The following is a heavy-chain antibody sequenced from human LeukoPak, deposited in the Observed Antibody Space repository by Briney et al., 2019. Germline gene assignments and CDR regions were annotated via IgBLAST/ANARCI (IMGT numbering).Heavy chain of an antibody. J-gene: IGHJ4*02. D-gene: IGHD3-16*01. Sequence: GGSLRLSCAASGFTFGDYGMSWVRQAPGKGLEWVSSINWNGGSTDYADSVKGRFTISRDSAKNTLYLQMNSLRAEDTALYYCARDLTDTFAAIMVYFEYWGQGTLVTVSS. V-gene: IGHV3-20*04. CDR2: INWNGGST. CDR3: ARDLTDTFAAIMVYFEY. CDR1: GFTFGDYG.